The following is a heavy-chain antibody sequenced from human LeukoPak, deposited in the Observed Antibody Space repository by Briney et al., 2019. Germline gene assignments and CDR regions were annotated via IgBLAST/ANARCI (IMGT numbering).Heavy chain of an antibody. Sequence: SETLSLTCTVSGGSISNYYGSWIRQPAGKGPEWIGRIHSCGNTHYNPSLNSRLTMSVDTSKNQSSLKLSSLTAPDTALYYCARGPPSGATPFDYWGQGNLVSLSS. D-gene: IGHD3-10*01. CDR2: IHSCGNT. J-gene: IGHJ4*02. V-gene: IGHV4-4*07. CDR3: ARGPPSGATPFDY. CDR1: GGSISNYY.